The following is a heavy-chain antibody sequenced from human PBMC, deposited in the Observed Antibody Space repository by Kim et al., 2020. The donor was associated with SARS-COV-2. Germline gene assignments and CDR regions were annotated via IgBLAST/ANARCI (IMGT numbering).Heavy chain of an antibody. J-gene: IGHJ5*02. Sequence: SYIYYADSVKGRFTISRDNAKNSLYLQMNSLRAEDTAVYYCHGGSGGFDPWGQGTLVTVSS. D-gene: IGHD1-26*01. CDR3: HGGSGGFDP. V-gene: IGHV3-21*01. CDR2: SYI.